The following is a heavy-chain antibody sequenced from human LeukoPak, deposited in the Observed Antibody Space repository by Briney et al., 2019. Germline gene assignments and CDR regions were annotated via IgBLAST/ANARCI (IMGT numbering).Heavy chain of an antibody. V-gene: IGHV4-61*02. Sequence: PSETLSLTCTVSGGSISSGSYYWSWIRQPAGKGLEWIGRIYTSGSTNYNPSLKSRVTISVDTSKNQFSLKLSSVTAADTAVYYCARGPIQLWLRNWFDPWGQGTLVTVSS. D-gene: IGHD5-18*01. CDR3: ARGPIQLWLRNWFDP. J-gene: IGHJ5*02. CDR2: IYTSGST. CDR1: GGSISSGSYY.